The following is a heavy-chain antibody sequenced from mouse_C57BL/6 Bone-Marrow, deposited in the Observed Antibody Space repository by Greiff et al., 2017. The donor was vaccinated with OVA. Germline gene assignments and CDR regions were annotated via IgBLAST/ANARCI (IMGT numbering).Heavy chain of an antibody. CDR1: GYTFTSYW. D-gene: IGHD1-1*01. CDR3: TNYCSSYRFAY. V-gene: IGHV1-5*01. Sequence: EVQLQQSGTVLARPGASVKMSCKTSGYTFTSYWMHWVKQRPGQGLEWIGVIYPGNSDTSYNQKFKGKAKLTAVTSASTAYMKLSSLTNEDSAVYYCTNYCSSYRFAYWGQGTLVTVSA. J-gene: IGHJ3*01. CDR2: IYPGNSDT.